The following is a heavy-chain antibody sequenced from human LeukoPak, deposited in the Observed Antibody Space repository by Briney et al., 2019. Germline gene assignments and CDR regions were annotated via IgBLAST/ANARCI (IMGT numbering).Heavy chain of an antibody. D-gene: IGHD5-18*01. CDR2: IYYSGST. CDR1: GGSTSSSSYY. CDR3: ASLPRYSYGLYFDY. Sequence: PSETLSLTCTVSGGSTSSSSYYWGWIRQPPGKGLEWIGSIYYSGSTYYNPSLKSRVTISVDTSKNQFSLKLSSVTAADTAVYYCASLPRYSYGLYFDYWGQGTLVTVSS. J-gene: IGHJ4*02. V-gene: IGHV4-39*01.